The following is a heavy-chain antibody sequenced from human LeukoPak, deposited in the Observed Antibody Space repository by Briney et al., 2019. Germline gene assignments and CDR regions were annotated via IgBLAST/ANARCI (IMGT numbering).Heavy chain of an antibody. D-gene: IGHD1-7*01. CDR2: IHYSGST. Sequence: SETLSLTCTVSGGSVSSGSYYWSWIRQPPGKGLEWIGYIHYSGSTNYNPSLKSRVTISVDTSKNQFSLKLSSVTAADTAVYYCARVRYNWNSVPGSDPWGQGTLVTVSS. CDR3: ARVRYNWNSVPGSDP. CDR1: GGSVSSGSYY. V-gene: IGHV4-61*01. J-gene: IGHJ5*02.